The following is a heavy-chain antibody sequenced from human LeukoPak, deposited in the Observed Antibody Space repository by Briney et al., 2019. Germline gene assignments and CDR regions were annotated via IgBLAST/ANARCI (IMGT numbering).Heavy chain of an antibody. CDR3: AKDPASSGLNWFDP. CDR1: GFTFSSYA. J-gene: IGHJ5*02. D-gene: IGHD6-19*01. Sequence: GGSLRLSCAASGFTFSSYAMSWVRQAPGKGLEWVPAISGSGGSTYYADSVKGRFTISRDNSKNTLYLQMNSLRAEDTAVYYCAKDPASSGLNWFDPWGQGTLVTVSS. CDR2: ISGSGGST. V-gene: IGHV3-23*01.